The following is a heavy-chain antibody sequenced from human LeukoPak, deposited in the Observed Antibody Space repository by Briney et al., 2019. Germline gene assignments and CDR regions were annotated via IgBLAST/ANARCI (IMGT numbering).Heavy chain of an antibody. CDR1: GFTFSSYW. D-gene: IGHD2/OR15-2a*01. Sequence: GGSLRLSCAASGFTFSSYWIHWVRQAPGKGLVWVSRINSDGSSTNYADSVKGRFTISRDNAKNTLYLQMNSLRAEDTAVYYCVGTGLSTGDYYYGMDVWGQGTTVTVSS. CDR2: INSDGSST. CDR3: VGTGLSTGDYYYGMDV. J-gene: IGHJ6*02. V-gene: IGHV3-74*01.